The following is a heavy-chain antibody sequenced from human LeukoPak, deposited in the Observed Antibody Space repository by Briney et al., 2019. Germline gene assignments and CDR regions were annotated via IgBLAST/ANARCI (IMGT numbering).Heavy chain of an antibody. J-gene: IGHJ5*02. Sequence: SETLSLTCTVSGGSISSSSYYWGWIRQPPGKGLEWIGSIYYSGSTNYNPSLKSRVAISVDTSKNQFSLKLSSVTAADTAVYYCAREYRDSSSWYLPYNWFDPWGQGTLVTVSS. V-gene: IGHV4-39*07. CDR1: GGSISSSSYY. D-gene: IGHD6-13*01. CDR2: IYYSGST. CDR3: AREYRDSSSWYLPYNWFDP.